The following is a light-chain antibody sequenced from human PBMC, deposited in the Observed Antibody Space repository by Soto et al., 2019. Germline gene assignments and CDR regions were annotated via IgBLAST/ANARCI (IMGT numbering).Light chain of an antibody. CDR2: EVS. CDR1: SSDVGNYNL. V-gene: IGLV2-23*02. J-gene: IGLJ1*01. Sequence: QSVLTQPASVSRSPGQSITISCTGTSSDVGNYNLVTWYQQHPGKAPQLMIYEVSKRPSGVSDRFSGSKSGNTASLTISGLQADDEADYYCCSYAGSGTYVFGTGTKVTVL. CDR3: CSYAGSGTYV.